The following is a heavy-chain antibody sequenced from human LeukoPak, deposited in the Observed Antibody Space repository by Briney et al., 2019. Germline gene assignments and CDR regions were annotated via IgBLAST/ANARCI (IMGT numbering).Heavy chain of an antibody. CDR2: ISSIGDST. J-gene: IGHJ4*02. CDR1: GFTFTTYS. V-gene: IGHV3-64*04. CDR3: SKDRRGYGGYGSFDY. Sequence: GGSLRLSCSASGFTFTTYSIHWVRQAPGKGLEYVSSISSIGDSTYYADSVKGRFTISRDNSKKTLYLQMNSLRAEDTAIYYCSKDRRGYGGYGSFDYWGQGTLVTVSS. D-gene: IGHD5-12*01.